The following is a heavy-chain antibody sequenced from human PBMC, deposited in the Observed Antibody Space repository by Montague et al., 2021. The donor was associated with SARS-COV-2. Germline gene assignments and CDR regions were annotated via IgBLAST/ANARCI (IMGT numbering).Heavy chain of an antibody. V-gene: IGHV4-59*01. CDR2: IYYSGST. Sequence: SETLSLTCTVSGGSISSYYWSWIRQPPGKGLEWIGYIYYSGSTNYNPSLNSRVTISVDTSKNQFSLKLSSVTAADTAVYYCARAGQQLARYYYYGMDVWGQGTTVTVSS. D-gene: IGHD6-13*01. J-gene: IGHJ6*02. CDR1: GGSISSYY. CDR3: ARAGQQLARYYYYGMDV.